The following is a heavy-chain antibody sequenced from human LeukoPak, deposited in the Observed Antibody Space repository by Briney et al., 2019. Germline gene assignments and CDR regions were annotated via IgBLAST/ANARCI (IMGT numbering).Heavy chain of an antibody. CDR1: GYTFTSYD. CDR3: ARDLWRGTTFNQYYYDSSGSYNWFDP. CDR2: MNPNSGNT. D-gene: IGHD3-22*01. V-gene: IGHV1-8*01. Sequence: GASVKVSCKASGYTFTSYDINWVRQATGQGLEWMGWMNPNSGNTGYAQKFQGRVTMTRNTSISTAYMELSSLRSEDTAVYYCARDLWRGTTFNQYYYDSSGSYNWFDPWGQGTLVTVSS. J-gene: IGHJ5*02.